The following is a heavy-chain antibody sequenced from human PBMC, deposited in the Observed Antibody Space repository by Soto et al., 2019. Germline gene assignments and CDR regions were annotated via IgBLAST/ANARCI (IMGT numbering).Heavy chain of an antibody. Sequence: QVQLQESGPGLVKPSGTLSLTCAVSGGSISSSNWWSWVRQPPGKGLEWIGEIYHSGSTNYNPSLTSRVTISVDKSKNQFSLKLSSVAAADTAVYYCARVDTAMVYYYGMDVWGQGTTVTVSS. CDR1: GGSISSSNW. J-gene: IGHJ6*02. V-gene: IGHV4-4*02. CDR2: IYHSGST. CDR3: ARVDTAMVYYYGMDV. D-gene: IGHD5-18*01.